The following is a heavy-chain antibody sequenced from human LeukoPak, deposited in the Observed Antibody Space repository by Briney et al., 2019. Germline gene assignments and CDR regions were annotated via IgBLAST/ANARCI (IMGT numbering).Heavy chain of an antibody. CDR3: ARGPYCSSTSRYGGAFDI. D-gene: IGHD2-2*01. J-gene: IGHJ3*02. CDR1: GFTFSSYW. CDR2: IKQDGSEK. V-gene: IGHV3-7*01. Sequence: PGGSLRLSCAASGFTFSSYWMSWVRQAPGKGLEWVANIKQDGSEKYYVDSVKGRFTISRDNAKNSLYLQMNSLRAEDTAVYYCARGPYCSSTSRYGGAFDIWGQGTMVTVSS.